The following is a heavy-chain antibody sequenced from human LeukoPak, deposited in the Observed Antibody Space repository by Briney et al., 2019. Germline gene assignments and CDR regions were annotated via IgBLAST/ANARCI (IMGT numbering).Heavy chain of an antibody. CDR2: INWNGGST. J-gene: IGHJ6*03. D-gene: IGHD6-13*01. CDR3: ARRGGSSWYGGDYYYYMDV. V-gene: IGHV3-20*04. Sequence: GGSLRLSCAASGFTFDHYGMSWVRQAPGKWLEWVSGINWNGGSTGYADSVKGRFTISRDNAKNSLYLQMNSLRAEDTALYYCARRGGSSWYGGDYYYYMDVWGKGTTVTVSS. CDR1: GFTFDHYG.